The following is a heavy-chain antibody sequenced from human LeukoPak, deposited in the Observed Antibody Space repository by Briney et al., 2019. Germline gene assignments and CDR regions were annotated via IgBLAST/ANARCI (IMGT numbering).Heavy chain of an antibody. CDR3: AKYSGEILTGYPDY. CDR2: IKQDGSEK. D-gene: IGHD3-9*01. J-gene: IGHJ4*02. V-gene: IGHV3-7*01. CDR1: GFTFSSYW. Sequence: GGSLRLSCAASGFTFSSYWMSWVRQAPGKGLEWVANIKQDGSEKYYVDSVKGRFTISRDNAKNSLYLQMNSLRAEDTAVYYCAKYSGEILTGYPDYWGQGTLVTVSS.